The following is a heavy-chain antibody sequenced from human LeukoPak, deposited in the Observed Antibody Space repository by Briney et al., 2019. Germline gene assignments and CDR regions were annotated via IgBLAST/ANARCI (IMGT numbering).Heavy chain of an antibody. D-gene: IGHD1-14*01. CDR3: ARDVGNLFGMDA. CDR2: ISDYNGNT. CDR1: GYTFTNYS. V-gene: IGHV1-18*01. Sequence: ASVKVSCTASGYTFTNYSISWVRQAPGQGLEWMGWISDYNGNTNYAQKLQGRVTMTTDTSTSTAYMEVRSLRSDDTAVYYCARDVGNLFGMDAWGQGTTVTVSS. J-gene: IGHJ6*02.